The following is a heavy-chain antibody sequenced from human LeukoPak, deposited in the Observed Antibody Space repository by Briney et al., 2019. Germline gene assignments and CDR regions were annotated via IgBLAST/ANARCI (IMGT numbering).Heavy chain of an antibody. CDR3: ARGVRYCSGGSCYSRKGPNWFDP. Sequence: GASVKVSCKASGYTFTSYDINWVRQAPGQGLEWMGWMNPNSGNTGYAQKFQGRATMTRNTSISTAYMELSSLRSEDTAVYYCARGVRYCSGGSCYSRKGPNWFDPWGQGTLVTVSS. CDR1: GYTFTSYD. CDR2: MNPNSGNT. D-gene: IGHD2-15*01. J-gene: IGHJ5*02. V-gene: IGHV1-8*01.